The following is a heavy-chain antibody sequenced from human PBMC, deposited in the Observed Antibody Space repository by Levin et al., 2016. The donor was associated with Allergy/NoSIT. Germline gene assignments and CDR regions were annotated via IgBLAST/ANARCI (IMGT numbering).Heavy chain of an antibody. J-gene: IGHJ6*03. V-gene: IGHV4-30-4*01. D-gene: IGHD3-10*01. CDR3: ARAYGRPYYYYYMDV. Sequence: SETLSLTCTVSGGSISSGDYYWSWIRQPPGKGLEWIGYIYYSGSTYYNPSLKSRVTISVDTSKNQFSLKLSSVTAADTAVYYCARAYGRPYYYYYMDVWGKGTTVTVSS. CDR2: IYYSGST. CDR1: GGSISSGDYY.